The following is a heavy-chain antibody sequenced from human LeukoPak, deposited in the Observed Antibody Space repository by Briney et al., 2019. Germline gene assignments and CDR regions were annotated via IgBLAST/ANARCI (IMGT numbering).Heavy chain of an antibody. Sequence: SETLSLTCTVSGGSISSSSYYWGWIRQPPGKGLEWIGSIYYSGSTYYNPSLKSRVTISVDTSKNQFSLKLSSVTAADTAVYYCGVSPKHYYYYYMDVWGKGTTVTVSS. V-gene: IGHV4-39*07. CDR1: GGSISSSSYY. J-gene: IGHJ6*03. CDR3: GVSPKHYYYYYMDV. D-gene: IGHD6-13*01. CDR2: IYYSGST.